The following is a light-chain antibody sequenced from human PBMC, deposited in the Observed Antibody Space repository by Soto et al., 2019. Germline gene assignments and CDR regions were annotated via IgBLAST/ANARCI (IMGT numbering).Light chain of an antibody. V-gene: IGKV1-17*01. CDR1: QAIGKQ. CDR2: DAS. Sequence: EIQRTQSPSSLSASVGYRVTITGRASQAIGKQIGWYQQKPGQAPTRLIYDASSLQSDAPSRFSGSEAGTEFTLTISTIQPEDLATDYCLQHKTYPWTFGQGTKVDIK. CDR3: LQHKTYPWT. J-gene: IGKJ1*01.